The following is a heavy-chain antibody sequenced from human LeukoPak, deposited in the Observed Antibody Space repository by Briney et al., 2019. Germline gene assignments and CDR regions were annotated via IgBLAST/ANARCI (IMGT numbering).Heavy chain of an antibody. J-gene: IGHJ6*03. CDR3: ARGVNYYGSGSYFATSTFYCMDV. D-gene: IGHD3-10*01. CDR2: MNPNSGNT. V-gene: IGHV1-8*03. Sequence: GASVKVSCKGSGYTFTSYDINWVRQATGQGLEWMGWMNPNSGNTGYAQKFQGRVTITRNTSISTAYMELSSLRSEDTAVYYCARGVNYYGSGSYFATSTFYCMDVWGKGTTVTVSS. CDR1: GYTFTSYD.